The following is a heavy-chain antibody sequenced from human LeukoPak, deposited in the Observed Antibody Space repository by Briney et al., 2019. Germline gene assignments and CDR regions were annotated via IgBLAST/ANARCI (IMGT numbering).Heavy chain of an antibody. CDR3: ARDYCTSTTCPNWFDP. V-gene: IGHV4-4*02. CDR2: IYHSGST. Sequence: SETLSLTCTVSGGSISSSYWWSWIRPPPGKGLEWIGEIYHSGSTNYNLSLKSRVTISVDKSKNQFSLKLNSVTAADTAVYYCARDYCTSTTCPNWFDPWGQGTLVTVSS. D-gene: IGHD2-2*01. CDR1: GGSISSSYW. J-gene: IGHJ5*02.